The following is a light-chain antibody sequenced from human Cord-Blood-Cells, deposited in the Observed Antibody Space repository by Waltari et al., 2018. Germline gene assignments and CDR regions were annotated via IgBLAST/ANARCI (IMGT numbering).Light chain of an antibody. CDR2: EAN. V-gene: IGLV6-57*02. J-gene: IGLJ3*02. CDR3: QSYDSSNQV. Sequence: NFMLTQPHSVSESPGKTVTISCTVSSGSIASNSVQWYQQRPGSATTTVIYEANQRPSGVPDRFSGSIDSSSNSASLTISGLKTEDEADYYCQSYDSSNQVFGGGTKLTVL. CDR1: SGSIASNS.